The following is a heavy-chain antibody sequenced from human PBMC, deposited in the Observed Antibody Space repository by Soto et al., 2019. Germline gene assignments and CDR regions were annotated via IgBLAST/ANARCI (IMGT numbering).Heavy chain of an antibody. V-gene: IGHV3-21*01. CDR1: GFTFSSYS. CDR2: ISSSSSYI. Sequence: EVPLVESGGGLVKPGGSLRLSCAASGFTFSSYSMNWVRQAPGKGLEWVSSISSSSSYIYYADSVKGRFTISRDNAKNSLYLQMNSLRAEDTAVYYCASVVTSHDAFDIWGQGTMVTVSS. CDR3: ASVVTSHDAFDI. J-gene: IGHJ3*02. D-gene: IGHD3-22*01.